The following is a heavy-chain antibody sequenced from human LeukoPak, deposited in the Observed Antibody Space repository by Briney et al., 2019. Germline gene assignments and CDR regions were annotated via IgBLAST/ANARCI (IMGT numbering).Heavy chain of an antibody. Sequence: ASVKVSCKASGYTFTSYHINWVRQATGQGLEWMGWMSPNSGDTGFAQKFQGRVTMTRNTSITTAYMELSSLRSDDTAIYYCARGVAAGYDYWGQGTLVTISP. CDR1: GYTFTSYH. D-gene: IGHD6-13*01. CDR2: MSPNSGDT. J-gene: IGHJ4*02. V-gene: IGHV1-8*01. CDR3: ARGVAAGYDY.